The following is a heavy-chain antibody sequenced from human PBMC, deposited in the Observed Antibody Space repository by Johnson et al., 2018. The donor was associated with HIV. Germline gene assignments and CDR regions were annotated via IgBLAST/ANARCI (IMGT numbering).Heavy chain of an antibody. D-gene: IGHD4-23*01. Sequence: QMQLVESGGGVVQPGRSLRLSCAASGFTFSSYAMHWVRQAPGKGLEWVAVISYDGSNKNYTDSVKGRFIISRDNSNNTLFLHMSGLRGEDTAVYYCAKSPGKDHGGKSGAFDIWGQGTMVTVSS. J-gene: IGHJ3*02. CDR1: GFTFSSYA. CDR2: ISYDGSNK. CDR3: AKSPGKDHGGKSGAFDI. V-gene: IGHV3-30-3*02.